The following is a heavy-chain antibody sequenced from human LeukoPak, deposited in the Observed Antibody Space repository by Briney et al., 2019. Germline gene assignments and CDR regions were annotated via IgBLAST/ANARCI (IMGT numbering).Heavy chain of an antibody. CDR1: GFTFSSYA. CDR2: LSGSGGGT. J-gene: IGHJ1*01. Sequence: GGSLRLSCAASGFTFSSYAMSWVRQAPGKGLEWVSPLSGSGGGTYYADSVKGRFTISRDNSKNTLYLQMNSLRAEDTAVYYCAKGCGGDRYSGYFQHWGQGTLVTVSS. V-gene: IGHV3-23*01. CDR3: AKGCGGDRYSGYFQH. D-gene: IGHD2-21*01.